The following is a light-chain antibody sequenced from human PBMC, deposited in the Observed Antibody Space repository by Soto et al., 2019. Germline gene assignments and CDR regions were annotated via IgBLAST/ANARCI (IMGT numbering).Light chain of an antibody. V-gene: IGLV2-14*03. CDR2: DVS. CDR3: ASSTSTSPVV. CDR1: SSDIGTYNY. Sequence: QSVLTQPASVSGSPGQPITISCTGSSSDIGTYNYVSWYQQHPGKAPNLIIFDVSDRPSGVSNRFSGSKSGNTASLTISGLQAEDEANYYCASSTSTSPVVFGAGTKLTVL. J-gene: IGLJ2*01.